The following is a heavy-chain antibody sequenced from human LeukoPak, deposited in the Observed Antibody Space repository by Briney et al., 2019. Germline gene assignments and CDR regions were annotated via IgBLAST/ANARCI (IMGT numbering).Heavy chain of an antibody. V-gene: IGHV3-21*01. CDR3: ARASIVVVPAAHQNYYYGMDV. Sequence: GRSLRLSCAASGFTFSSYSMNWVRQAPGKGLEWVSSISSSSSYIYYADSVKGRFTISRDNSKNTLYLQMNSLRAEDTAVYYCARASIVVVPAAHQNYYYGMDVWGQGTTVTVSS. CDR2: ISSSSSYI. CDR1: GFTFSSYS. D-gene: IGHD2-2*01. J-gene: IGHJ6*02.